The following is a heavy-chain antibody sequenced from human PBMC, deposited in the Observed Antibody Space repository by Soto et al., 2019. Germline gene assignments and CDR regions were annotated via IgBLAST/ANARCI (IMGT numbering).Heavy chain of an antibody. CDR1: GYTFTSYG. J-gene: IGHJ4*02. Sequence: QVQLVQSGAEVKKPGASVKVSCKASGYTFTSYGISWVRQAPGQGLEWMGWISAYNGNTNFAQKLPGXAXMXXDTSTSTDYMELRSRRSDDTAVYYCARGEAYGDGYWGQGTLVTVSS. D-gene: IGHD4-17*01. V-gene: IGHV1-18*01. CDR2: ISAYNGNT. CDR3: ARGEAYGDGY.